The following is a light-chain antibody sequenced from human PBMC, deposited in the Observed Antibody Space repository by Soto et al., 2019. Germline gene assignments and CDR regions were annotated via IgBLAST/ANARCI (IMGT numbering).Light chain of an antibody. J-gene: IGKJ2*02. CDR2: GAS. V-gene: IGKV3-20*01. CDR3: QQYGSLPCT. Sequence: EFVLTQSPATLSLSPGERVTLSCRASQSVTSSYLGWDQQKPGQTPRLLIYGASNRATGIPDRFSGSGSGTDFTLTISRLEPGDVAVYYCQQYGSLPCTFGQGTKLEIK. CDR1: QSVTSSY.